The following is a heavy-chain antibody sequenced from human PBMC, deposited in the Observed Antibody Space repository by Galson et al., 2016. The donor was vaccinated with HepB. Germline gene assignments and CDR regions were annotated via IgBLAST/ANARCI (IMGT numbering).Heavy chain of an antibody. CDR3: TRRQTVNHPFDY. Sequence: SLRLSCAASGFAFDDFGMHWVRQVPGKGLEWLSGINGNSQIIKYADSVKGRLTISRDNAKNSLYLQMNSLRPEDTALYYCTRRQTVNHPFDYWGQGTLVTVSS. J-gene: IGHJ4*02. CDR2: INGNSQII. D-gene: IGHD1-14*01. V-gene: IGHV3-9*01. CDR1: GFAFDDFG.